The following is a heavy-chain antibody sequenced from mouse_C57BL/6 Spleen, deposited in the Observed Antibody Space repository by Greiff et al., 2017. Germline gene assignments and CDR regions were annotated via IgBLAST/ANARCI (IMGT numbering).Heavy chain of an antibody. V-gene: IGHV1-80*01. CDR2: IYPGDGDT. J-gene: IGHJ1*03. CDR3: ATSYYYGTWYFDV. CDR1: GYAFSSYW. Sequence: VQLQESGAELVKPGASVKISCKASGYAFSSYWMNWVKQRPGKSLEWIGQIYPGDGDTNYNGKFKGKATLTADKSSSTAYMQLSSLTSEDSAVYFCATSYYYGTWYFDVWGTGTTVTVSS. D-gene: IGHD1-1*01.